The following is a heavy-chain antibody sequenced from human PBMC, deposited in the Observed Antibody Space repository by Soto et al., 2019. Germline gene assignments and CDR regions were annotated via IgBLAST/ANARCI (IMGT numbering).Heavy chain of an antibody. D-gene: IGHD2-2*01. CDR1: GFSLSTNEMR. CDR3: ARMRCSSSSCYYIDY. Sequence: GSGPTLVIPTQTLTLTCTFSGFSLSTNEMRVSWIRQPPGKALEWLARIDWDDDKFYSTSLKTRLTISKDTSKNQVVLTMTNMDPVDTATYYCARMRCSSSSCYYIDYWGQGALVTVSS. V-gene: IGHV2-70*04. J-gene: IGHJ4*02. CDR2: IDWDDDK.